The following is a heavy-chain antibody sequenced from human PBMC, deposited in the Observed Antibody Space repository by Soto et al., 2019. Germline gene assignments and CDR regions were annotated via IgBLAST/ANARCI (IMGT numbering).Heavy chain of an antibody. CDR1: GFTFTSSA. D-gene: IGHD3-16*02. CDR2: IVVGSDNT. J-gene: IGHJ5*02. CDR3: AADIPDYDYVWGSYRTLNWFDP. Sequence: QMQLVQSGPEVKKPGTSVKVSCKASGFTFTSSAMQWVRQARGQRLEWIGWIVVGSDNTNYAQKSQERVTITRDMSTSTAYMELSSLRSEDTAVYYCAADIPDYDYVWGSYRTLNWFDPWGQGTLVTVSS. V-gene: IGHV1-58*02.